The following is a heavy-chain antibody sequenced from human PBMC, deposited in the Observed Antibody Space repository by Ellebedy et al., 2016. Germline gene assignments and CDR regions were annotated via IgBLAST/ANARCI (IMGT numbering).Heavy chain of an antibody. CDR1: GFTFSSYW. J-gene: IGHJ4*02. V-gene: IGHV3-74*01. D-gene: IGHD2-2*01. Sequence: GESLKISXVASGFTFSSYWMHWVRQAPGKGLVWVSRINSDGSSTSYADSVKGRFTISRDNAKNTLYLQMNSLRAEDTAVYYCARDDRYCSSTSCFITGVFDYWGQGTLVTVSS. CDR2: INSDGSST. CDR3: ARDDRYCSSTSCFITGVFDY.